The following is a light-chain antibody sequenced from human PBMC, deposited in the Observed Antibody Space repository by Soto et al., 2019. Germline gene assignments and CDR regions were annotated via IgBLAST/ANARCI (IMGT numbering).Light chain of an antibody. J-gene: IGLJ1*01. CDR1: SSDVGGYNY. Sequence: QSALTQPASVSGSPGQSITISCTGTSSDVGGYNYVSWYQQHPGKAPKLMIYDVSNRPSGVSNRFSGSKSGNTASPTISGLQAEDEADYYCGSYTSSSTLYVFGTGTKVTVL. V-gene: IGLV2-14*01. CDR2: DVS. CDR3: GSYTSSSTLYV.